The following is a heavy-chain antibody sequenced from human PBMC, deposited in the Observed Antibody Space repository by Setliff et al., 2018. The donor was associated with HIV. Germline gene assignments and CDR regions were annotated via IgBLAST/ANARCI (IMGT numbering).Heavy chain of an antibody. CDR2: ISGSGGDT. J-gene: IGHJ4*02. CDR3: AKAHWDPLSPDY. V-gene: IGHV3-23*01. CDR1: GFTFSSYA. Sequence: AGGSLRLSCASSGFTFSSYAMTWVRQAPGKGLECVAVISGSGGDTYYADSVKGRFVISREKSKSTLYLQMNSLRAEDTAVYYCAKAHWDPLSPDYWGQGTLVTVSS. D-gene: IGHD1-26*01.